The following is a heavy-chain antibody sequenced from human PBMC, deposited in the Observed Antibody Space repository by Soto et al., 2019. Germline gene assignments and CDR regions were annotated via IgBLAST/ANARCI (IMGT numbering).Heavy chain of an antibody. CDR1: GGPISNSNW. D-gene: IGHD2-2*01. CDR3: AKLSCTSSTCYFPGWFDP. CDR2: IYHSGST. Sequence: PSETLSLTCAVSGGPISNSNWWSWVRQPPGKGLEWIGSIYHSGSTYYNPSLKSRVTISVDTSKNQFSLKLSSVTAADTAVYYCAKLSCTSSTCYFPGWFDPWGQGTLVTVSS. V-gene: IGHV4-4*02. J-gene: IGHJ5*02.